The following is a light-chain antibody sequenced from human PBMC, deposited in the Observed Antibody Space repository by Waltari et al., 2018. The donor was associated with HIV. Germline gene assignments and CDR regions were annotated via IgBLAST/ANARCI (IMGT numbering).Light chain of an antibody. CDR1: SSDVGGYNY. CDR3: SSYAGSNQVV. V-gene: IGLV2-8*01. Sequence: QSALTQPSSASGSPGQSVTISCTGTSSDVGGYNYVSWYQQHPGKAPKLMIYEVSKRPSGVPDRFSGSKSGNTASLTVSGLQAEDEADYYCSSYAGSNQVVFGGGTKLTVL. CDR2: EVS. J-gene: IGLJ2*01.